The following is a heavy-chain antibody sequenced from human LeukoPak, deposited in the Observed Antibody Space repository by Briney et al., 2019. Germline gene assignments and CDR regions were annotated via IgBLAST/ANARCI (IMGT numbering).Heavy chain of an antibody. CDR3: AREADYSGSYYFDP. CDR2: IYYSGST. V-gene: IGHV4-30-4*01. D-gene: IGHD1-26*01. CDR1: GGSISSGDYY. J-gene: IGHJ5*02. Sequence: SQTLSLTCTVSGGSISSGDYYWSWIRQPPGKGLEWIGYIYYSGSTYYNPSLKSRVTISVDTSKNQFSLKLGSVTAADTAVYYCAREADYSGSYYFDPWGQGTLVTVSS.